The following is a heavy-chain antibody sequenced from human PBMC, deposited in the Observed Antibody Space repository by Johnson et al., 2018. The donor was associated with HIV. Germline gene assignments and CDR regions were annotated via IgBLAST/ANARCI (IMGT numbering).Heavy chain of an antibody. J-gene: IGHJ3*02. CDR3: TTDSSGYPGAFDI. CDR2: ISSDGSNK. CDR1: GFSFSNYA. D-gene: IGHD3-22*01. Sequence: QVQLVESGGGLVQPGGSLRLSCAASGFSFSNYAMDWVRQAPGKGLEWVALISSDGSNKYYADSVKGRFTISRDNSKNTLYLQMNSLKTEDPAVYYCTTDSSGYPGAFDIWGQGTMVTVSS. V-gene: IGHV3-30*04.